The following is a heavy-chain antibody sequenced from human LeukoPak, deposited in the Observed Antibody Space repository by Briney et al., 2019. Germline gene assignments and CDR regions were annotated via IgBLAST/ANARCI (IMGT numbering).Heavy chain of an antibody. D-gene: IGHD4-17*01. CDR1: GFTFSSYA. Sequence: GGSLRLSCAASGFTFSSYAISWVRQAPGNGLEWVSAISGSGGSTYYAASVKGRFTISRDNSKNTLYLQMNSLRAEDTAVYYCARPAGDYGWFDPWGQGTLVTVSS. V-gene: IGHV3-23*01. CDR3: ARPAGDYGWFDP. CDR2: ISGSGGST. J-gene: IGHJ5*02.